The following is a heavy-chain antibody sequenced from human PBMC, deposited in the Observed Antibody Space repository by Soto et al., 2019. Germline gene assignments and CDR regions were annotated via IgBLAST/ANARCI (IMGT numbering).Heavy chain of an antibody. Sequence: GGSLRLSCSASGFTFNIDNMNWVRQAPGKVLEWVSSISSRSSYIYYSDSVKGRFTISRDNAKNSLYLQMNSLRAEDTAVYYCARDNVPSDFFDSWGQGTLVNVSS. J-gene: IGHJ4*02. CDR3: ARDNVPSDFFDS. D-gene: IGHD2-8*01. CDR2: ISSRSSYI. V-gene: IGHV3-21*01. CDR1: GFTFNIDN.